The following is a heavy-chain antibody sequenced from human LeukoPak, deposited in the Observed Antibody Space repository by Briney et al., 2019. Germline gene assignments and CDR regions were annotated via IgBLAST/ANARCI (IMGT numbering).Heavy chain of an antibody. CDR1: GFSFNAYA. J-gene: IGHJ5*02. V-gene: IGHV3-30-3*01. CDR3: ARPGGFCSGSTCYSGWDWLEP. D-gene: IGHD2-15*01. Sequence: GWSLRLSCAVSGFSFNAYAMHWVRQAPGGGLEWVAVISHEGSNENYADSVKGRFTISRDNSKNTLFLQMNGLRLEDTALYFCARPGGFCSGSTCYSGWDWLEPWGQGTLVTVST. CDR2: ISHEGSNE.